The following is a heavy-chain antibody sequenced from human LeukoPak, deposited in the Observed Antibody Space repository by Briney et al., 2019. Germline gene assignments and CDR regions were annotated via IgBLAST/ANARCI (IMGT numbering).Heavy chain of an antibody. CDR1: GFTFSDYY. V-gene: IGHV3-11*01. D-gene: IGHD6-13*01. J-gene: IGHJ4*02. CDR3: ARDHYSSSLDY. CDR2: ISSSGSTI. Sequence: GGSLRLSCAASGFTFSDYYMSWIRQAPGKGLEWVSYISSSGSTIYYADSVRGRFTISRDNAKNSLYLQMNSLRAEDTAVYYCARDHYSSSLDYWGQGTLVTVSS.